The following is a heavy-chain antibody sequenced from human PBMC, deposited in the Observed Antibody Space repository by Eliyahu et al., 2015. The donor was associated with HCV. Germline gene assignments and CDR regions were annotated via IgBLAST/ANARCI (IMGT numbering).Heavy chain of an antibody. Sequence: EVQLVESGGGLAQPGGSLRLSCAASGFTFSXYSMNWVRQAPGKGLEWVSYISRSSTTIYYAESVKGRFTISRDNAKNSVFLQMNSLRAEDTAVYYCARDDTGMVRVDYYYGMDVWGQGTAVTVSS. CDR2: ISRSSTTI. V-gene: IGHV3-48*01. D-gene: IGHD5-18*01. J-gene: IGHJ6*02. CDR3: ARDDTGMVRVDYYYGMDV. CDR1: GFTFSXYS.